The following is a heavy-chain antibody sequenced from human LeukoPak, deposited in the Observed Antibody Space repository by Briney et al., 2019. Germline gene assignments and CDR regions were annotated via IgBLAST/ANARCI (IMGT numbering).Heavy chain of an antibody. D-gene: IGHD5-18*01. Sequence: SETLSLTCTVSGGSISSYYWSLIRQPAGKGLEWIGYIYYSGSTNYNPSLKSRVTIPVDTSKNQFSLKLSSVTAADTAVYYCARDADRYGDFDYWGQGTLVTVSS. CDR3: ARDADRYGDFDY. CDR1: GGSISSYY. V-gene: IGHV4-59*12. CDR2: IYYSGST. J-gene: IGHJ4*02.